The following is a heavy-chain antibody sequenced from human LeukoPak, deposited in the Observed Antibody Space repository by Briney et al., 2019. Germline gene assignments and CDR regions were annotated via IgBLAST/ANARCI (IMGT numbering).Heavy chain of an antibody. CDR1: PISPYATV. CDR2: ISGDGGST. V-gene: IGHV3-43*02. CDR3: GKMIGGQHDQ. J-gene: IGHJ4*02. Sequence: GGSLRHSCVEPPISPYATVVDSVRQAPGKGLEWVSLISGDGGSTYYADSVKGRFTISRDNSKNSLYLQMNSLRTEDTALYYCGKMIGGQHDQWGQGTLVTVSS. D-gene: IGHD3-16*01.